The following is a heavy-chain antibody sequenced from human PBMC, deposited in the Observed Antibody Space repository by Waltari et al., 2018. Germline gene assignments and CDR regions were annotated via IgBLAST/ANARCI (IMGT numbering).Heavy chain of an antibody. CDR3: ARVKSWGAGDY. CDR2: IRNEGYGATT. J-gene: IGHJ4*02. Sequence: EVQLVESGGGLVQPGRSLRLSCTTTGFNFGDYAMSWFRQAPGKGLEVVGFIRNEGYGATTKYAASVKDRFTISRDDSKSIAYLQMNSLKIEDTAMYYCARVKSWGAGDYWGQGTLVTVSS. CDR1: GFNFGDYA. D-gene: IGHD3-16*01. V-gene: IGHV3-49*03.